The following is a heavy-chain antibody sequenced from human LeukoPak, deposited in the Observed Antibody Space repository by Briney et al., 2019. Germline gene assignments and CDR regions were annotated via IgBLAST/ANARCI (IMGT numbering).Heavy chain of an antibody. J-gene: IGHJ4*02. Sequence: GASVKVSCKASGYTFTSYGISWVRQAPGQGLEWMGWISSYNGNTNYAQKFQGRVTMTEDTSTDTAYMELSSLRSEDTAVYYCATLLGGSYSPFDYWGQGTLVTVSS. CDR1: GYTFTSYG. CDR2: ISSYNGNT. CDR3: ATLLGGSYSPFDY. V-gene: IGHV1-18*01. D-gene: IGHD1-26*01.